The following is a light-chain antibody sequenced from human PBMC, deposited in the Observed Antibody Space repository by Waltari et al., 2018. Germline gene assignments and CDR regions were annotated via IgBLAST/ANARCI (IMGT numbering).Light chain of an antibody. Sequence: SYELTQPPSVSVSPGHTARHTCPGDIHTKQNAYGYQQQPGQAPVLGIYQGTGRPTGIPERFSGSRSVTVVTLTISGVQAEDEADYYCQSADSYGASWVFGGGTKLTVL. CDR1: IHTKQN. J-gene: IGLJ3*02. CDR3: QSADSYGASWV. CDR2: QGT. V-gene: IGLV3-25*03.